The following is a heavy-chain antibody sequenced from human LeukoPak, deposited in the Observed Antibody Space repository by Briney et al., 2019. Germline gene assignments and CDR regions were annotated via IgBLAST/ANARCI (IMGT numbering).Heavy chain of an antibody. V-gene: IGHV3-21*01. J-gene: IGHJ4*02. CDR1: GFTFSSYS. D-gene: IGHD3-10*01. CDR2: ISSSSSYI. CDR3: ARDRSVGAGQYYFDY. Sequence: GGSLRLSCAASGFTFSSYSMNWVRQAPGKGLEWVSSISSSSSYIYYADSVKGRFSISRDNAENSLYLQMNSLRAEDTAVYYCARDRSVGAGQYYFDYGAQGTLVTVSS.